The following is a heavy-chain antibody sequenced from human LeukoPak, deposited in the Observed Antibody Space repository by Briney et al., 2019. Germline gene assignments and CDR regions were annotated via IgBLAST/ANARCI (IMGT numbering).Heavy chain of an antibody. CDR2: ISSSGST. Sequence: SETLSLTCTVSGDSISSGDYYWSWIRQPAGKGLEWIGRISSSGSTNYKPSLKSRVTMSVDTSKNQFSLKLNSVTAADTAVYYCARVSSSWYQDWYFDLWGRGTLVTVSS. CDR1: GDSISSGDYY. CDR3: ARVSSSWYQDWYFDL. J-gene: IGHJ2*01. V-gene: IGHV4-61*02. D-gene: IGHD6-13*01.